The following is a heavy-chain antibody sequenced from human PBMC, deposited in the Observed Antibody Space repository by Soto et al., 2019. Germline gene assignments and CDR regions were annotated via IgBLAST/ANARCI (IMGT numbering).Heavy chain of an antibody. Sequence: DVQLLESGGALVQPGGSLRLSCAASGFTFTSYAMSWVRQAPGKGLEWVSTLSGGNTYYADSVKGRFTISRDNSKNTLYLQMNSLRAEDTAVYYCARDWLSSNYGMDVWGQGTTVTVSS. V-gene: IGHV3-23*01. CDR2: LSGGNT. D-gene: IGHD5-12*01. CDR3: ARDWLSSNYGMDV. J-gene: IGHJ6*02. CDR1: GFTFTSYA.